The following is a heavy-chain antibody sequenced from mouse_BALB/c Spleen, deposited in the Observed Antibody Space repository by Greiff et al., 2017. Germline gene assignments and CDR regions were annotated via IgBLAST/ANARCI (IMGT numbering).Heavy chain of an antibody. CDR1: GFSLTSYG. D-gene: IGHD1-1*01. Sequence: VQLKESGPDLVAPSQSLSITCTVSGFSLTSYGVHWVRQPPGKGLEWLVVIWSDGSTTYNSALKSRLSISKDNSKSQVFLKMNSLQTDDTAMYYWARQPTNDYGSAMDYWGQGTSVTVSA. CDR2: IWSDGST. CDR3: ARQPTNDYGSAMDY. V-gene: IGHV2-6-2*01. J-gene: IGHJ4*01.